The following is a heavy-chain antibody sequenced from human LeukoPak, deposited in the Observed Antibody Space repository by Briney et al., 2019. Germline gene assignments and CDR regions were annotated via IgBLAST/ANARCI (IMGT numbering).Heavy chain of an antibody. CDR1: GYSISRGYY. Sequence: QSSETLSLTCTVSGYSISRGYYWGWIRQPPGKGLEWVSGMSSGGGYTYYADSVKGRFTISRDNSQNTLYLQMNSLRVEDTALYYCAKLATRRKVASYIDSWGQGTPVTVSS. J-gene: IGHJ4*02. CDR2: MSSGGGYT. D-gene: IGHD1-26*01. CDR3: AKLATRRKVASYIDS. V-gene: IGHV3-23*01.